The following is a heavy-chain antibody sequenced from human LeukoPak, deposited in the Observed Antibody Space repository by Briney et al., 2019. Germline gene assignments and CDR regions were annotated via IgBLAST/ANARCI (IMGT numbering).Heavy chain of an antibody. CDR1: GYTFTGYY. CDR3: ARQRVLTAIGPWFDP. Sequence: ASVKVSCKASGYTFTGYYMHWVRQAPGQGLEWMGRINPNSGGTNYAQKFQGRVTMTRDTSISTAYMELSRLRSDDTAAYYCARQRVLTAIGPWFDPWGQGTLVTVSS. J-gene: IGHJ5*02. CDR2: INPNSGGT. D-gene: IGHD3-9*01. V-gene: IGHV1-2*06.